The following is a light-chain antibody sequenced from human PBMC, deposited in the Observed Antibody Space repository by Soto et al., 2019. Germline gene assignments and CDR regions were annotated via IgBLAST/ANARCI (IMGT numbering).Light chain of an antibody. Sequence: EIVLTQSQGTLSLSPGERGTLSCRASQSVSGSYLAWYQHKPGQAPRLLMYGASSRATGIPDRFSGSGSGTDFTLTISRLEPEDFAVYYCQQYGSSPPITFGQGTRLEIK. CDR2: GAS. CDR1: QSVSGSY. J-gene: IGKJ5*01. V-gene: IGKV3-20*01. CDR3: QQYGSSPPIT.